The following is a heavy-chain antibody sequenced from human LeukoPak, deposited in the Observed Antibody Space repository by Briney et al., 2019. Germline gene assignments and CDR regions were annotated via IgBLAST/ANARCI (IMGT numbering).Heavy chain of an antibody. CDR3: ARWRDGGRYFDY. J-gene: IGHJ4*02. Sequence: GGSLRLSCAVSGFTLSDYYMSWIRQAPAKGLEWVSYISGSGTYTNYADSVKGRFTISRDNAKNSQYLQMSSLRAEDTAVYYCARWRDGGRYFDYWGRGTLVTVSS. CDR2: ISGSGTYT. CDR1: GFTLSDYY. V-gene: IGHV3-11*06. D-gene: IGHD1-26*01.